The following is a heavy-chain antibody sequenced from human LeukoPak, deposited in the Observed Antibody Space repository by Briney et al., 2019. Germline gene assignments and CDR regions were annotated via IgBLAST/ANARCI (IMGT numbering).Heavy chain of an antibody. CDR3: ATNPRYCSSTSCYFP. V-gene: IGHV1-69-2*01. CDR1: GYTFTDYY. D-gene: IGHD2-2*01. J-gene: IGHJ5*02. Sequence: ASVKVSCKVSGYTFTDYYVHWVQQAPGKGLEWMGLVDPEDGETIYAEKFQGRVTITADTSTDTAYMELSSLRSEDTAVYYCATNPRYCSSTSCYFPWGQGTLVTVSS. CDR2: VDPEDGET.